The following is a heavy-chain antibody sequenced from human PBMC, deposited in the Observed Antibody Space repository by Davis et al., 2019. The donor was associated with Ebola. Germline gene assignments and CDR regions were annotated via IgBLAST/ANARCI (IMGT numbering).Heavy chain of an antibody. V-gene: IGHV4-39*07. CDR3: ASLPLQQSGYDSPNYYYYYGMDV. CDR1: RGSISSSSYY. J-gene: IGHJ6*02. D-gene: IGHD5-12*01. Sequence: SETLSLTCTVSRGSISSSSYYWGWIRQPPGKGLEWIGSIYYSGSTYYNPSLKSRVTISVDTSKNQFSLKLSSVTAADTAVYYCASLPLQQSGYDSPNYYYYYGMDVWGQGTTVTVSS. CDR2: IYYSGST.